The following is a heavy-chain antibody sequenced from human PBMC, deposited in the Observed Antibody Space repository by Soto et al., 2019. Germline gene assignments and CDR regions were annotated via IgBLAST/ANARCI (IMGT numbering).Heavy chain of an antibody. V-gene: IGHV3-21*01. D-gene: IGHD1-26*01. CDR3: ARDQRGRGGATSCDP. J-gene: IGHJ5*02. CDR1: GFTFSSYS. CDR2: ISSSSSYI. Sequence: EVQLVESGGGLVKPGGSLRLSCAASGFTFSSYSMNWVRQAPGKGLEWVSSISSSSSYIYYADSVKGRFTISRDNAKNSLYLQMNSLRAEDTAVYYCARDQRGRGGATSCDPWGQGTLVTVSS.